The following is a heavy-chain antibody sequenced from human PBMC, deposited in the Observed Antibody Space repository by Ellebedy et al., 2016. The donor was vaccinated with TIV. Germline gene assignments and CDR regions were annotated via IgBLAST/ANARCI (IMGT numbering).Heavy chain of an antibody. CDR3: ARWTVPYYDILTGYYNVRMNYAFDI. J-gene: IGHJ3*02. Sequence: SETLSLTCTVSGGSLISFYWSWIRQSPEKGLEWIGYISYSGSTNYNPSLKSRVTMSVDTSKNQFSLKLSSVTAADTAVYYCARWTVPYYDILTGYYNVRMNYAFDIWGQGTMVTVSS. CDR2: ISYSGST. CDR1: GGSLISFY. D-gene: IGHD3-9*01. V-gene: IGHV4-59*12.